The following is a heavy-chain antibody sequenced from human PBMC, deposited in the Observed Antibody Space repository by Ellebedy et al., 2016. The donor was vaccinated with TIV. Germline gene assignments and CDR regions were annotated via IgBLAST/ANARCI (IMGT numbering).Heavy chain of an antibody. CDR1: GFTFSNYA. V-gene: IGHV3-23*01. Sequence: GESLKISCAASGFTFSNYAMSWVRQTPEKRLEWVSAISGNGGSTYSPDSVRGRLTISRDNSKTTLYLQMNSLSVEDTAVYYCATDPDGVYGETSAYWGRGTLVTVSS. CDR3: ATDPDGVYGETSAY. J-gene: IGHJ4*02. D-gene: IGHD4-17*01. CDR2: ISGNGGST.